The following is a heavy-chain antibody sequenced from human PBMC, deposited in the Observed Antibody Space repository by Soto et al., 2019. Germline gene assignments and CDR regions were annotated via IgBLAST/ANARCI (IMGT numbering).Heavy chain of an antibody. V-gene: IGHV4-61*01. CDR3: AREFRAEYYDSSGYSDY. J-gene: IGHJ4*02. Sequence: KPSEILSLTCTVSGGSVSSGSYYWSWIRQPPGKGLEWIGYIYYSGSTNYNPSLKSRVTISVDTSKNQFSLKLSSVTAADTAVYYCAREFRAEYYDSSGYSDYWGQGTLVTVSS. D-gene: IGHD3-22*01. CDR1: GGSVSSGSYY. CDR2: IYYSGST.